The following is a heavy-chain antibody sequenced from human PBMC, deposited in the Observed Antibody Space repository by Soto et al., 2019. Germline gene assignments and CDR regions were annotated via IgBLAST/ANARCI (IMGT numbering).Heavy chain of an antibody. CDR3: ARRIVSGYQVYNWFDP. CDR1: GGTFSSYA. Sequence: GASVKVSCKASGGTFSSYAISWVRQAPGQGLEWMGGIIPIFGTANYAQKFQGRVTITADESTSTAYMELSSLRSEDTAVYYCARRIVSGYQVYNWFDPWGQGTLVTVSS. V-gene: IGHV1-69*13. J-gene: IGHJ5*02. D-gene: IGHD3-22*01. CDR2: IIPIFGTA.